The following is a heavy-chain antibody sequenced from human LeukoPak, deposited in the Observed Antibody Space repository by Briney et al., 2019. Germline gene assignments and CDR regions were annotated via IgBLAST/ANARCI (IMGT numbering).Heavy chain of an antibody. Sequence: SQTLSLTCTVSGGSISSGSYHWSWIRQPAGKGLEWIGRIYTSGSTNYNPSLKSRVTISVDTSKNQFSLKLSSVTAADTAVYYCAREDILTGSAAYWGQGTLVTVSS. D-gene: IGHD3-9*01. CDR2: IYTSGST. CDR1: GGSISSGSYH. CDR3: AREDILTGSAAY. V-gene: IGHV4-61*02. J-gene: IGHJ4*02.